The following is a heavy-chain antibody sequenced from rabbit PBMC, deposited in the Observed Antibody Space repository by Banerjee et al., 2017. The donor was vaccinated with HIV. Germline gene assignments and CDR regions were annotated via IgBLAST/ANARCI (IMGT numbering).Heavy chain of an antibody. J-gene: IGHJ6*01. Sequence: QSLEESGGGLVQPEGSLTLTCTASGFSFSSSYYMSWVRQAPGKGLEWIGYIDPVFGSTYYANWVNGRFTISSHNAQNTLYLQLNSLTAADTATYFCVRDPRHYVSGWGNRLDLWGPGTLVTVS. D-gene: IGHD4-1*01. CDR3: VRDPRHYVSGWGNRLDL. V-gene: IGHV1S40*01. CDR1: GFSFSSSYY. CDR2: IDPVFGST.